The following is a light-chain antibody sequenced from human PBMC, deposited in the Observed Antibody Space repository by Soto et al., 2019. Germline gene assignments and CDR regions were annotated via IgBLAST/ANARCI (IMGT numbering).Light chain of an antibody. V-gene: IGKV3-11*01. CDR3: QQGSDCPST. Sequence: EIVLTQSPATLALSPGDRATLSCRARQSVGSDLGWYQHKPGQAPRLLIYDASNRATGIPARFSGSGSGTDFTLTISSLEPEDFAVYYCQQGSDCPSTFGGGTKVEIK. CDR1: QSVGSD. J-gene: IGKJ4*01. CDR2: DAS.